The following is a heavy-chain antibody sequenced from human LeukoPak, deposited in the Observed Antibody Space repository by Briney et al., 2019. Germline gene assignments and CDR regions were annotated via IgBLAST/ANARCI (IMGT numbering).Heavy chain of an antibody. CDR1: GFTFSSYD. Sequence: GGSLRLSCAASGFTFSSYDMHWVRQTTGKGLEWVSTIDTAGETYYPGSVKGRFTISRENAKNSFYLQMNSLRAEDAAVYFCVRAAPNSRYYYSGMDVWGQGTTVTVSS. V-gene: IGHV3-13*01. J-gene: IGHJ6*02. CDR2: IDTAGET. D-gene: IGHD4-23*01. CDR3: VRAAPNSRYYYSGMDV.